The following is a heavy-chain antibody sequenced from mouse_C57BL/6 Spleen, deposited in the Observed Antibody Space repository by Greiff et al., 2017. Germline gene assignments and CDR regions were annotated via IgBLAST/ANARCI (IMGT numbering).Heavy chain of an antibody. CDR3: ARGGTTAWFAY. D-gene: IGHD1-1*01. CDR1: GYTFTGYW. V-gene: IGHV1-64*01. CDR2: IHPNSGST. J-gene: IGHJ3*01. Sequence: QVQLQQPGAELVKPGASVKLSCKASGYTFTGYWMHWVKQRPGQGLEWIGMIHPNSGSTNYNEKFKSKATLTVDKSSSTAYMQLSSLTSEDSAVDYCARGGTTAWFAYWGQGTLVTVSA.